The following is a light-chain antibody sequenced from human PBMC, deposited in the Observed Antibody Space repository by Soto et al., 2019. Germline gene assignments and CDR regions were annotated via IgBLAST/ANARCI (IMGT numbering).Light chain of an antibody. V-gene: IGLV4-69*01. J-gene: IGLJ3*02. Sequence: QPVLTQSPSASASLGASVKLTCTLSSGHSSYAIAWHQQQPEKGPRYLMKLNSDGSHSKGDGIPDRFSGSSSGAERYLTISCLQSEDEADYYCQTLGTGIQGVFGGGTKLTVL. CDR3: QTLGTGIQGV. CDR2: LNSDGSH. CDR1: SGHSSYA.